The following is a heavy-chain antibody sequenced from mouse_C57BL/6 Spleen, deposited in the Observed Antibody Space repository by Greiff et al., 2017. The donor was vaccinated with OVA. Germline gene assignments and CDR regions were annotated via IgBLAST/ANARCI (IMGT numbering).Heavy chain of an antibody. CDR3: ARNTRLRQFDY. D-gene: IGHD2-4*01. J-gene: IGHJ2*01. V-gene: IGHV2-2*01. CDR2: IWSGGST. CDR1: GFSLTSYG. Sequence: QVQLKESGPGLVQPSQSLSITCTVSGFSLTSYGVHWVRQSPGKGLEWLGVIWSGGSTDYNAAFISRLSISKDNSKSQVFFKMNSLQADDTAIYYCARNTRLRQFDYWGQGTTLTVSS.